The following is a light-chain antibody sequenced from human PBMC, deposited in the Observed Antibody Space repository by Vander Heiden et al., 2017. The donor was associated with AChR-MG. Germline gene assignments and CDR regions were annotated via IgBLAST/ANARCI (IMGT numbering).Light chain of an antibody. J-gene: IGLJ3*02. Sequence: SHELTPPPSVSVSHGQTASITCPGEALGDKYVWWYQQKPGHSPLLVIYQDTKRPSGIPERFAGSNSGNTATLTISGTQATDEADYYCQAWDRNSEEVFGGGTKLTVL. CDR1: ALGDKY. V-gene: IGLV3-1*01. CDR2: QDT. CDR3: QAWDRNSEEV.